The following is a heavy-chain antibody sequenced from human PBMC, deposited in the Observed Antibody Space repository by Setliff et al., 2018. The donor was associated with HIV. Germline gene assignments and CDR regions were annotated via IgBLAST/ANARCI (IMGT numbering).Heavy chain of an antibody. Sequence: PSETLSLTCTVSGDSISNYYLSWVRQPPGKGLEWIGYIYTTGSTNYNPSLKSRVTMSVDTSKNQFSLRLTSVPAADTAVYFCARLRITMKMMLNYFYYWGQGTLVTSPQ. D-gene: IGHD3-22*01. CDR2: IYTTGST. CDR1: GDSISNYY. V-gene: IGHV4-4*09. CDR3: ARLRITMKMMLNYFYY. J-gene: IGHJ4*02.